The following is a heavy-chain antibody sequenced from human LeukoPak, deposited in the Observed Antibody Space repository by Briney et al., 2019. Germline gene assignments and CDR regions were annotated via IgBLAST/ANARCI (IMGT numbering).Heavy chain of an antibody. Sequence: ASVKVSCKASGGTFSSYVINWVRQAPGQGLEWMGWISNDNGITNYAPQFQGRVTLDTETYTSTAYMELRNLRSDDTAVYYCARGGFDYYGTGRAFDVWGQGTLVTVSS. CDR1: GGTFSSYV. CDR2: ISNDNGIT. D-gene: IGHD3-10*01. V-gene: IGHV1-18*01. CDR3: ARGGFDYYGTGRAFDV. J-gene: IGHJ4*02.